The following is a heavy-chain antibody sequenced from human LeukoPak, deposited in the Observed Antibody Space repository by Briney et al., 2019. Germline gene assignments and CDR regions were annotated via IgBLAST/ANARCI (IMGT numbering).Heavy chain of an antibody. CDR2: ISYDGSNK. CDR1: GFTFMNYD. D-gene: IGHD1-26*01. CDR3: ARDQSFPGTYFDY. Sequence: GGSLRLSCSASGFTFMNYDMHWVRQAPGKGLEWVAVISYDGSNKYYADSVKGRFTISRDNSKNTLYLQMNSLRAEDTAVYYCARDQSFPGTYFDYWGQGTLVTVSS. V-gene: IGHV3-30*19. J-gene: IGHJ4*02.